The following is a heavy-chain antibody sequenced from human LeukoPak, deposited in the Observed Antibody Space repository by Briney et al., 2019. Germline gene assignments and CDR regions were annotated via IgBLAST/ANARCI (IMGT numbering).Heavy chain of an antibody. V-gene: IGHV3-48*03. CDR2: ISSSGSTI. Sequence: GGSLRLSCAASGFTFSSYEMNWVRQAPGKGLEWVSYISSSGSTIYYADSVKGRFTISRDNAKNSLYLQMNSLRAEDTALYYCAKDSGIAAAGIGWGVYMDVWGKGTTVTISS. D-gene: IGHD6-13*01. CDR3: AKDSGIAAAGIGWGVYMDV. CDR1: GFTFSSYE. J-gene: IGHJ6*03.